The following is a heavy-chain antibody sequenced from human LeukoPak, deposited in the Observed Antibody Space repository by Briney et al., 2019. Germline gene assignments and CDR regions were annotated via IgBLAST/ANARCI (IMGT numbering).Heavy chain of an antibody. CDR3: ARDWGWWPTDYYYYYMDV. Sequence: SQTLSLTCAISGDSVSSNSAAWNWIRQSPSRGLEWLGRTYYRSKWYNDCAVSVKSRITINPDTSKNQFSLQLNSVTPEDTAVYYCARDWGWWPTDYYYYYMDVWGKGTTVTVSS. CDR1: GDSVSSNSAA. J-gene: IGHJ6*03. V-gene: IGHV6-1*01. CDR2: TYYRSKWYN. D-gene: IGHD2-15*01.